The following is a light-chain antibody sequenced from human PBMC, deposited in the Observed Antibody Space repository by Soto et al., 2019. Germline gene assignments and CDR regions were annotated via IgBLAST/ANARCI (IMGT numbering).Light chain of an antibody. Sequence: EVVLTQSPGTLSLSPGDRASLSCRAGQSVSSNYLAWYQQKPGQAPRLLIYGASSRATGIPDRFSGSGSGTEFTLTISRLEPEDFTVYYCHHYETFGQGTKVDIK. V-gene: IGKV3-20*01. CDR1: QSVSSNY. J-gene: IGKJ1*01. CDR3: HHYET. CDR2: GAS.